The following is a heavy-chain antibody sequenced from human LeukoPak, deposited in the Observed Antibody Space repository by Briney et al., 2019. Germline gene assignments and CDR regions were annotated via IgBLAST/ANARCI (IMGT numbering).Heavy chain of an antibody. CDR3: AKDYSYCRSTSCYSTPDAFDI. V-gene: IGHV3-23*01. J-gene: IGHJ3*02. CDR2: ISGSGGST. Sequence: GGSLRLSCAASGFTFSSNAMSWVRQAPGKGLEWVSAISGSGGSTYYADYVKGRFTISRDNSKNTLYLQMNSLRAEDTAVYYCAKDYSYCRSTSCYSTPDAFDIWGQGTMVTVSS. CDR1: GFTFSSNA. D-gene: IGHD2-2*01.